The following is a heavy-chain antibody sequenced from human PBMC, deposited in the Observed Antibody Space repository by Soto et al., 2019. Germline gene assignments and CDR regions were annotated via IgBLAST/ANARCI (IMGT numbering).Heavy chain of an antibody. CDR1: GGTFSSYA. CDR2: IIPIFGTA. CDR3: ARDPVYCSSTSCVIPRESPYYCYYGMDV. V-gene: IGHV1-69*01. J-gene: IGHJ6*02. D-gene: IGHD2-2*01. Sequence: QVQLVQSGAEVKKPGSSVKVSCKASGGTFSSYAISWVRQAPGQGLEWMGGIIPIFGTANYAQKFQGRVTITEDESTSTAYMELSSLSSEDTAVYYCARDPVYCSSTSCVIPRESPYYCYYGMDVWGQGSTVSASS.